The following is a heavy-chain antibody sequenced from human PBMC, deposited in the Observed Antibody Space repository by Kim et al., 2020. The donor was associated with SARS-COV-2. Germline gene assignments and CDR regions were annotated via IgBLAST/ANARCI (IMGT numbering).Heavy chain of an antibody. V-gene: IGHV3-33*01. Sequence: GGSLRLSCAASGFTFSSYGMHWVRQAPGKGLEWVAVIWCDGSNNYYADSVKGRFTISRDNSKNTLYLQMNSLRAEDTAVYYCARDIEARLKLSIPDYWGQGTLVTVSS. J-gene: IGHJ4*02. D-gene: IGHD6-6*01. CDR2: IWCDGSNN. CDR3: ARDIEARLKLSIPDY. CDR1: GFTFSSYG.